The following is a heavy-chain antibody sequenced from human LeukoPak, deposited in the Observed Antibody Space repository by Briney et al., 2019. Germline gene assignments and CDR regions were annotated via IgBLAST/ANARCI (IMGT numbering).Heavy chain of an antibody. CDR2: VNPNNGDT. V-gene: IGHV1-2*02. D-gene: IGHD1-26*01. J-gene: IGHJ4*02. CDR1: GYTFTGYH. CDR3: ARRETNTQWGFDY. Sequence: ASVKVSCKASGYTFTGYHMHWVRQAPGQGLEWVGWVNPNNGDTNYAQKLQGRVTMSRDTSISTAYMELNSLRSDDTAVYYCARRETNTQWGFDYWGQGTLVTVSS.